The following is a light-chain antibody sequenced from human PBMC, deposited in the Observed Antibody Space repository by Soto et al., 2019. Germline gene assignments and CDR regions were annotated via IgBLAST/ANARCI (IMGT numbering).Light chain of an antibody. J-gene: IGKJ1*01. Sequence: ESVLTQSPGTLSLSPGDSATLSCRASQSVSSNYLAWYQQKPGQAPRLLIYGAYTRATGIPDRFSGSGSGTDFTLTISRLEPEDSAVYYCQQYGSSPTWTCGQGTKVDIK. V-gene: IGKV3-20*01. CDR2: GAY. CDR3: QQYGSSPTWT. CDR1: QSVSSNY.